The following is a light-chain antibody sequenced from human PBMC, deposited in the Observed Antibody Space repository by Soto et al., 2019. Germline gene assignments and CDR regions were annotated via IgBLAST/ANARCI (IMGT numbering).Light chain of an antibody. J-gene: IGKJ1*01. Sequence: ILMTQSPATVSVSPGERATLSCRASQTIYYNVAWYQQRPGQAPRLLIYRASTRAPGVPARFSGSGSETEFTLTISSLQPEDFTVYSCLQYHNLWAFGQGTKVEI. CDR2: RAS. CDR3: LQYHNLWA. CDR1: QTIYYN. V-gene: IGKV3-15*01.